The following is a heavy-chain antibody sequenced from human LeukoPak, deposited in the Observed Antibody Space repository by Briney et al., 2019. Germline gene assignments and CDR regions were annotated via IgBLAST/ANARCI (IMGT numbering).Heavy chain of an antibody. V-gene: IGHV3-74*01. CDR2: INTDGSST. Sequence: GGSLRLSCAASGFTFRNFWMHWVRQAPGKGLVWVSRINTDGSSTNYADSVKGRFTISRDNAKNTLYLQMNSLRAEDTAVYYGARNSAYGVGDCYSFDYWGQGTLVTVS. CDR1: GFTFRNFW. CDR3: ARNSAYGVGDCYSFDY. D-gene: IGHD2-21*02. J-gene: IGHJ4*02.